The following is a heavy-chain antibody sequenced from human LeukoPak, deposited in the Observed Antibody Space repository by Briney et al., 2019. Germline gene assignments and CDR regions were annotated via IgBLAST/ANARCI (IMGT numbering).Heavy chain of an antibody. CDR3: ARRDYYDSSGYRLDY. V-gene: IGHV3-23*01. CDR1: GFTFSNYA. D-gene: IGHD3-22*01. CDR2: ISGSGDST. J-gene: IGHJ4*02. Sequence: GGSLRLSCAASGFTFSNYAMNWVRQAPGKGLEWVSVISGSGDSTYYADSVKGRFTISRDNSKNTLYLQMNSLRAEDTAVYYCARRDYYDSSGYRLDYWGQGTLVTVSS.